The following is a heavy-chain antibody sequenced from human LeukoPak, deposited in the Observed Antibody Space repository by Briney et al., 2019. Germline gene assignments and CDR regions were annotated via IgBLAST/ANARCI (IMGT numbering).Heavy chain of an antibody. CDR3: ARDLSEGFDY. Sequence: ASVKVSCKASGYTFTSYGISWVRQAPGQGLEWMGWINPNSGDTNYAQKFQGRVTMTRDKSISTAYMELSRLRSDDTAVYYCARDLSEGFDYWGQGTLVTVSS. CDR1: GYTFTSYG. D-gene: IGHD6-19*01. J-gene: IGHJ4*02. CDR2: INPNSGDT. V-gene: IGHV1-2*02.